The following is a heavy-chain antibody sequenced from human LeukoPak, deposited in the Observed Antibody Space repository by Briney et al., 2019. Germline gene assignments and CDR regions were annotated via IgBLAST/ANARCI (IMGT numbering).Heavy chain of an antibody. CDR3: ARDGVTVASSPSYWYFDL. Sequence: PGGSLRLSCAASGFTFSSYTINWVRQAPGKGLEWVSSISSTSRYIYSADSVKGRFTISRDNSRNSLYLQMDSLRAEDTAVYYCARDGVTVASSPSYWYFDLWGRGTLVTVSS. CDR1: GFTFSSYT. J-gene: IGHJ2*01. CDR2: ISSTSRYI. V-gene: IGHV3-21*01. D-gene: IGHD3-3*01.